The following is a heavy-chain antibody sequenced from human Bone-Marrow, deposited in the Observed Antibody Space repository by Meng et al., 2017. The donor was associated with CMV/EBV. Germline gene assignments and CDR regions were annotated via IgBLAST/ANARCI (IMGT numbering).Heavy chain of an antibody. CDR2: IYSGGSST. Sequence: LSLTCAASGFTFSSYAMSWVRQAPGKGLEWVSVIYSGGSSTYYADSVKGRFTISRDNSKNTLYLQMNSLRAEDTAVYYCAKGSPVSSMDVWGQGTTVTVSS. D-gene: IGHD2-8*01. CDR1: GFTFSSYA. V-gene: IGHV3-23*03. CDR3: AKGSPVSSMDV. J-gene: IGHJ6*02.